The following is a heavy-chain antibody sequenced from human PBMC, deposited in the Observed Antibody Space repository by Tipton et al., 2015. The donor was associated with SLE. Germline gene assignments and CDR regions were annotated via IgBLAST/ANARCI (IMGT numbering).Heavy chain of an antibody. Sequence: GLVKPSETLSLTCAVFGGSFSGYYWSWIRQPPGKGLEWIGEINHSGSTNYNPSLKSRVTTSVHTTKNQFSEKLRSVTAANTAVYYCAWTLDTLEVGGQGTMVTVSS. CDR2: INHSGST. V-gene: IGHV4-34*01. D-gene: IGHD3/OR15-3a*01. J-gene: IGHJ3*01. CDR3: AWTLDTLEV. CDR1: GGSFSGYY.